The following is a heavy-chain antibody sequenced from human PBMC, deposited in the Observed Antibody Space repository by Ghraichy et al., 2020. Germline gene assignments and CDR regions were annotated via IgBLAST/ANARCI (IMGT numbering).Heavy chain of an antibody. CDR3: AREGGSYYYFDY. Sequence: GGSLRLSCAASGFTFSFYTMNWVRQAPGKGLEWVSYIGSSSTTIYYADSVKGRFTISRDNAKNSLYLQMNSLRDEDTAVYYCAREGGSYYYFDYWGQGTLVAVSS. CDR2: IGSSSTTI. V-gene: IGHV3-48*02. J-gene: IGHJ4*02. D-gene: IGHD1-26*01. CDR1: GFTFSFYT.